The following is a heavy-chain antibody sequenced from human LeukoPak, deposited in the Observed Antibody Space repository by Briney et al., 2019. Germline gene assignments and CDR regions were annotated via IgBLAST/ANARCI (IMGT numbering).Heavy chain of an antibody. CDR3: AREKGWFDS. Sequence: ASMKVSCKASGYTLSSFGISWVRQAPGQGLEWMGWISAYNGNTNYAQKLQGRVTMTTDIPTSTAYMELRSLRSDDTAVYYCAREKGWFDSWGQGTLVTVSS. J-gene: IGHJ5*01. CDR1: GYTLSSFG. CDR2: ISAYNGNT. V-gene: IGHV1-18*01.